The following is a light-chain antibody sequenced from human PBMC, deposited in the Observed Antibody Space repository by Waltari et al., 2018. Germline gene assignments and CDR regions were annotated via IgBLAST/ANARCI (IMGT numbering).Light chain of an antibody. CDR2: GNS. J-gene: IGLJ2*01. CDR1: SSNIGAGYD. V-gene: IGLV1-40*01. CDR3: QSYDSSLSGGV. Sequence: QSVLTQPPSVFGAPGQRVTISCTGSSSNIGAGYDVHWYQQLPGTAPKLLMYGNSNRPSGVPDRFSGSKSGNSASLAITGLQAEDEADYYCQSYDSSLSGGVFGGGTKLTVL.